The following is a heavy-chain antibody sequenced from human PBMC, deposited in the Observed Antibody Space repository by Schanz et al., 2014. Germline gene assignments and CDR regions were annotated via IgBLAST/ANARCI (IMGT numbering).Heavy chain of an antibody. V-gene: IGHV1-18*01. CDR3: ARVHIATYHYNSPGAFDS. CDR1: GYIFGSHG. J-gene: IGHJ3*02. CDR2: INAHTGNT. Sequence: QLMQSGSEVRKPGASVKVSCKASGYIFGSHGMTWVRQAPGQGPELMGWINAHTGNTQYAQKFQGRVNMTRDTVTTTVHLELTRLRTDDTAIYYCARVHIATYHYNSPGAFDSWGQGTMVTGSS. D-gene: IGHD3-10*01.